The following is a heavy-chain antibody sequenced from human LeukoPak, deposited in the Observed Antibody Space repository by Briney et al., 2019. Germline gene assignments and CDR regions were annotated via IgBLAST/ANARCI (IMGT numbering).Heavy chain of an antibody. Sequence: ASVKVSCKASGYTFTSYYMHWVRQAPGQGLEWMGIINPSGGSTSYAQKFQGRVTMTRDTSTSTVYMELSRLRSDDTAVYYCARHVAASVWFDPWGQGTLVTVSS. J-gene: IGHJ5*02. D-gene: IGHD2-21*01. V-gene: IGHV1-46*01. CDR1: GYTFTSYY. CDR3: ARHVAASVWFDP. CDR2: INPSGGST.